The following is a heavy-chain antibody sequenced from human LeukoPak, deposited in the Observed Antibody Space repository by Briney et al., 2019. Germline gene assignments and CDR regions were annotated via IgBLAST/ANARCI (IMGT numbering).Heavy chain of an antibody. J-gene: IGHJ4*02. CDR2: IYYSGSI. CDR1: GGSISSGGYY. CDR3: ASGYSGYADY. V-gene: IGHV4-31*03. D-gene: IGHD5-12*01. Sequence: SQTLSLTCTVSGGSISSGGYYWSWIRQHPGKGLEWLGYIYYSGSIYYNPSLKSRVTISVDTSKNQFSLKLSSVTAADTAVYYCASGYSGYADYWGQGTLVTVSS.